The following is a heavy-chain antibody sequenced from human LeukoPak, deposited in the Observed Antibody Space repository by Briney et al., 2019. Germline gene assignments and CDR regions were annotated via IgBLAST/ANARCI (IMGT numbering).Heavy chain of an antibody. J-gene: IGHJ4*02. D-gene: IGHD3/OR15-3a*01. CDR2: SAGGST. CDR3: AKGRTGNFDY. Sequence: GGSLRLSCAASGFTLSSFAMSWVRQAPGKGLEWVSASAGGSTFYADSVKGRFTISRDNSKNTVFLQMSSLRAEDTAVYYCAKGRTGNFDYWGQGTLVTVSS. CDR1: GFTLSSFA. V-gene: IGHV3-23*01.